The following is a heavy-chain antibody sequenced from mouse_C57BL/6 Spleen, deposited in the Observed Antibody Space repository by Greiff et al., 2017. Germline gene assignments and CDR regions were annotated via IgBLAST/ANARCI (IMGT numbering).Heavy chain of an antibody. Sequence: QVQLQQSGPELVKPGDSVKLSCKASGYTFTSYWMHWVKQRPIQGLEWIGNIDPSDSETHYNQKFKDKATLTVDKSSSTAYMQLSSLTSEDSAVYYCAMIYYDYDGAYAMDYWGQGTSVTVSS. CDR3: AMIYYDYDGAYAMDY. CDR2: IDPSDSET. D-gene: IGHD2-4*01. V-gene: IGHV1-52*01. CDR1: GYTFTSYW. J-gene: IGHJ4*01.